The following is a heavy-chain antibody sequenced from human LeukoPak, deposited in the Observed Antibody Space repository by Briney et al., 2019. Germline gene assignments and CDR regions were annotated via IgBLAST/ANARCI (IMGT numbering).Heavy chain of an antibody. Sequence: GGSLRLSCAASGFTFSTYALSWVRQAPGKGLEWVSTISGRGVTTYYADSVKGRFTISRDNSKNTLYLQMNSLRAEGTALYYCAGSSSWYFFDYWGQGTLVTVSS. CDR3: AGSSSWYFFDY. CDR1: GFTFSTYA. J-gene: IGHJ4*02. V-gene: IGHV3-23*01. CDR2: ISGRGVTT. D-gene: IGHD6-13*01.